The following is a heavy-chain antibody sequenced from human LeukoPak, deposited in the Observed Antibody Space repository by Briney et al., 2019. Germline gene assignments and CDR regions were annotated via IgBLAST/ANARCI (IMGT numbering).Heavy chain of an antibody. CDR1: GYTFTSYA. J-gene: IGHJ4*02. Sequence: VSVKVSCKASGYTFTSYAMSWVRQAPGQGLEWMGWINTNTGNPTYAQGFTGRFVFSLDTSVSTAYLQISSLKAEDTAVYYCASLYYDSSGYTFDYWGQGTLVTVSS. CDR3: ASLYYDSSGYTFDY. V-gene: IGHV7-4-1*02. D-gene: IGHD3-22*01. CDR2: INTNTGNP.